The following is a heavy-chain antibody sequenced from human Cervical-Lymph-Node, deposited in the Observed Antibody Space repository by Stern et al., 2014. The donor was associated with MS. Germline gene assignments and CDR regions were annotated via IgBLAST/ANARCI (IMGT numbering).Heavy chain of an antibody. D-gene: IGHD2-2*01. J-gene: IGHJ6*02. CDR1: GFTFDDYA. Sequence: EVQLVESGGGLVQPGRSLRLSCAASGFTFDDYAMHWVRQAPGKGLEWVSGISWNSGSIGYADSVKGRFPISRDNAKNSLYLQMNSLRAEDTALYYCAKGPVVDYGMDVWGQGTTVTVSS. CDR3: AKGPVVDYGMDV. CDR2: ISWNSGSI. V-gene: IGHV3-9*01.